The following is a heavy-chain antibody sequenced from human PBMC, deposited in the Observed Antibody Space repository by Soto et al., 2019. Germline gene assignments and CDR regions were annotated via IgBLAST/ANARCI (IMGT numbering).Heavy chain of an antibody. J-gene: IGHJ6*02. Sequence: SVKVSCKASVYILTRFHIHWVRQAPGRGLEWMGWINPNSGDTEYAQNFQGRVTMTRDTSFNLVYMEMSGLMSDDTAVYYCARDARGTRGFDEMDIWGQGTTVIVSS. CDR3: ARDARGTRGFDEMDI. CDR2: INPNSGDT. D-gene: IGHD3-9*01. CDR1: VYILTRFH. V-gene: IGHV1-2*02.